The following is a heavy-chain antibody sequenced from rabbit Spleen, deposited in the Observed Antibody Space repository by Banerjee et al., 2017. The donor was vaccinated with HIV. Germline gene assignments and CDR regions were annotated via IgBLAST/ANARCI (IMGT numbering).Heavy chain of an antibody. CDR3: ARDTSTSFSSYGMDL. CDR2: IAGGSSGFT. J-gene: IGHJ6*01. V-gene: IGHV1S40*01. D-gene: IGHD1-1*01. CDR1: GFTISSTYW. Sequence: QSLEESGGDLVKPGASLTLTCKASGFTISSTYWICWVRQAPGKGLEWISCIAGGSSGFTYSATWAKGRFTISKASSTTVTLQMTSLTAADTATYFCARDTSTSFSSYGMDLWGQGTLVTIS.